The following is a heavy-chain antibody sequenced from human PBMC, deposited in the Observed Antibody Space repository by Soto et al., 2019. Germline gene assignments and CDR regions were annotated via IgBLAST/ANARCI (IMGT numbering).Heavy chain of an antibody. V-gene: IGHV4-4*02. CDR3: ARVLRGWFDP. Sequence: ETLSLTCAVSGGSITSANWWTWVRQPPGGGLEWIGEISHSGITNYKASLKSRVTMSVDKTKNDVSLKLTSVTAADTAVYYCARVLRGWFDPWGQGTPVTVS. CDR1: GGSITSANW. J-gene: IGHJ5*02. CDR2: ISHSGIT.